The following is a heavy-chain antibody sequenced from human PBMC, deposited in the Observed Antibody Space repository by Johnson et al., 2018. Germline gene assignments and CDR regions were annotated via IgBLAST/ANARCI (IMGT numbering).Heavy chain of an antibody. D-gene: IGHD3-16*01. CDR2: IYTSGST. V-gene: IGHV4-4*07. J-gene: IGHJ3*02. Sequence: QVQLQESGPGLVRPSETLSLTCTVSGGSISTYYWSWIRQPAGKGLAWIGRIYTSGSTNYNPSLKSRVTISVDTSKNQFSLKLSPVTAPDTAVYSCARIYDYRWGNYAFDIWGQGTMVTVSS. CDR1: GGSISTYY. CDR3: ARIYDYRWGNYAFDI.